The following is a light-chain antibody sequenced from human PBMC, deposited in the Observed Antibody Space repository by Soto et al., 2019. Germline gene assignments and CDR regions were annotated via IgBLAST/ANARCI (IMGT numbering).Light chain of an antibody. Sequence: ETVLTQSPGTLSLSPGERATLSCRASQSVSSSYLAWYQQKPGQAPRLLISDASSRATGIPDRFSGSGSGTDFTLTISRLEPEDFAVYYCQQYGGSPRYTFGQGTKLEIK. CDR2: DAS. CDR1: QSVSSSY. J-gene: IGKJ2*01. CDR3: QQYGGSPRYT. V-gene: IGKV3-20*01.